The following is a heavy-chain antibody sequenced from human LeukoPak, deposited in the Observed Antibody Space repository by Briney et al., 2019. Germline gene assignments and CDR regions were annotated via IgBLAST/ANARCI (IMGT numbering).Heavy chain of an antibody. CDR1: GGSISSYY. Sequence: SETLSLTCTVSGGSISSYYWSWIRQPAGKGLEWIGRIYTSGSTNYNPSLKSRVTMSVDTSKNQFSLKLSSVTAADTAVYYRARESYYDFWSGYYTVGWYFDYWGQGTLVTVSS. V-gene: IGHV4-4*07. D-gene: IGHD3-3*01. CDR3: ARESYYDFWSGYYTVGWYFDY. CDR2: IYTSGST. J-gene: IGHJ4*02.